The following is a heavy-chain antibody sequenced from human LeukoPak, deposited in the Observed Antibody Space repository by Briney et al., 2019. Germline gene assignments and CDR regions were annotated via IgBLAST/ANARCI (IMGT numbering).Heavy chain of an antibody. CDR2: ITDDGSTT. V-gene: IGHV3-74*01. D-gene: IGHD3-16*02. CDR1: GFTFSSYW. J-gene: IGHJ4*02. Sequence: SGGSLRLSCAASGFTFSSYWMHWVRHVPGKGLVWVSRITDDGSTTFYADSVKGRFTISRDNAKNSLYLQMNSLRAEDTAVYYCARDLVGYDYVWGSCRYRLGFDYWGQGTLVTVSS. CDR3: ARDLVGYDYVWGSCRYRLGFDY.